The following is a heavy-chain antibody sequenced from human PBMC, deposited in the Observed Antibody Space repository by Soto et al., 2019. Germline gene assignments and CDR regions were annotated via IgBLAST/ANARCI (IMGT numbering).Heavy chain of an antibody. CDR2: ISTDGSAV. CDR3: ARASSYGSGAYYNVFDY. Sequence: EVQLVESGGGFVQPGGSLRLSCAASGFGFSAHWMHWVRQAPGKGLVWVSRISTDGSAVIYADSVKDRFTISRDNAADTVSLQMHTLRAEDTAVYYCARASSYGSGAYYNVFDYWGQGSLVTVSS. CDR1: GFGFSAHW. V-gene: IGHV3-74*02. J-gene: IGHJ4*02. D-gene: IGHD3-10*01.